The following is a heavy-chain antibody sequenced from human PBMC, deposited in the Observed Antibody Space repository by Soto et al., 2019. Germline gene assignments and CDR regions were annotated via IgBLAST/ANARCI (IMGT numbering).Heavy chain of an antibody. CDR1: GGTFNMYA. CDR2: IIPIFDTP. J-gene: IGHJ4*02. D-gene: IGHD3-16*02. Sequence: QVQLVQSGAEVRKPGSAVRVSCKASGGTFNMYAMNWVRRAPGQGLAWLAGIIPIFDTPRYSQQFKYRDTNIVDEPTTTAYIERSSLRSADTARYYCARSIGSGGGIGGFDYRGQVTLVTV. V-gene: IGHV1-69*01. CDR3: ARSIGSGGGIGGFDY.